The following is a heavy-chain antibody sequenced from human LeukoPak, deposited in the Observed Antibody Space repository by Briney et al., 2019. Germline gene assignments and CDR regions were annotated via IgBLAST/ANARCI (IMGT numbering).Heavy chain of an antibody. CDR3: ARTSITARRANAFDI. D-gene: IGHD6-6*01. CDR1: GGSISSGGYS. J-gene: IGHJ3*02. Sequence: SETLSLTCAVSGGSISSGGYSWSWIRQPPGKGLEWIGYIYHSGSTYYNPSLKSRVTISVDRSKNQFSLKLSSVTAADTAVYYCARTSITARRANAFDIWGQGTLVTVSS. CDR2: IYHSGST. V-gene: IGHV4-30-2*01.